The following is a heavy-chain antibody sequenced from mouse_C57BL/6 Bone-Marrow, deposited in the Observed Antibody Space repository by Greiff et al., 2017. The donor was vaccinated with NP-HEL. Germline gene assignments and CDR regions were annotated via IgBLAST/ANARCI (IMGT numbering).Heavy chain of an antibody. D-gene: IGHD1-1*01. CDR1: GYTFTSYW. CDR2: IYPGSGST. CDR3: ASWGTTVVAPYAMDV. J-gene: IGHJ4*01. Sequence: QVQLQQPGAELVKPGASVKMSCKASGYTFTSYWITWVKQRPGQGLEWIGDIYPGSGSTNYNEKFKSKATLTVDTSSSTAYMQLSSLTSEDSAVYYLASWGTTVVAPYAMDVWGGGTAVTVSS. V-gene: IGHV1-55*01.